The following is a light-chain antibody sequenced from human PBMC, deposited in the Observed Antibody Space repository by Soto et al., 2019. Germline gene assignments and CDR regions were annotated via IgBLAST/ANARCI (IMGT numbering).Light chain of an antibody. J-gene: IGLJ2*01. CDR1: SSDVGGYNY. CDR3: SSYTSSSPL. V-gene: IGLV2-14*01. CDR2: DVS. Sequence: QSALTQPASVSGSPGQSITISCTGTSSDVGGYNYVSWYQQHPGKAPKLIIYDVSNRPSGVSNRFSGSKSGNTASLTISGLQAEDEDDYYCSSYTSSSPLFGGGTKLTVL.